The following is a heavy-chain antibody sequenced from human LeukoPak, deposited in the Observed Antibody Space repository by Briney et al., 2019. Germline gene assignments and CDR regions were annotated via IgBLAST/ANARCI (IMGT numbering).Heavy chain of an antibody. J-gene: IGHJ3*02. CDR3: ARDTADYYDSSGDAFDI. Sequence: GASVKVSCKASGYTFTSYGISWVRQAPGQGLEWMGWISAYNGNTNYAQKLQGRVTMTTDTSTSTAYMELRSLRSDDTAVYYCARDTADYYDSSGDAFDIWGQGTMVTVSS. V-gene: IGHV1-18*01. CDR2: ISAYNGNT. CDR1: GYTFTSYG. D-gene: IGHD3-22*01.